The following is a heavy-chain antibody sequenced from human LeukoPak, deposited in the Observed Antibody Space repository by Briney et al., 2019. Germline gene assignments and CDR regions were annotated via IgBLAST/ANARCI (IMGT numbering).Heavy chain of an antibody. D-gene: IGHD5-18*01. CDR2: ISYDGSNK. CDR3: ARDTDTAMVTAGGWLDP. Sequence: GGSLRLSCAASGFTFSSYAMHWVRQAPGKGLEWVAVISYDGSNKYYADSVKGRFTISRDNSKNTLYLQMNSLRAEDTAVYYCARDTDTAMVTAGGWLDPWGQGTLVTVSS. CDR1: GFTFSSYA. V-gene: IGHV3-30-3*01. J-gene: IGHJ5*02.